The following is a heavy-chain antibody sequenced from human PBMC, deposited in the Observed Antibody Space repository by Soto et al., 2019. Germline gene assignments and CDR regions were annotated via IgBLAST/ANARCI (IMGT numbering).Heavy chain of an antibody. V-gene: IGHV4-4*02. J-gene: IGHJ3*02. Sequence: SETLSLTCALSGGSVSDKRWWTWVRHTPGKGLELFGETFRKGDTNYNAFLKSRVSISIDKSRNQVSLILTSVTAADTAVYYCASYVGTGGYGAFDIWGQGTVVNVSS. CDR1: GGSVSDKRW. D-gene: IGHD3-16*01. CDR2: TFRKGDT. CDR3: ASYVGTGGYGAFDI.